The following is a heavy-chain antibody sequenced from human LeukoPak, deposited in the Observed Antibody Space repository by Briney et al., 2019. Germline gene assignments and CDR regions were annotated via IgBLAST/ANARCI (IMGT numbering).Heavy chain of an antibody. V-gene: IGHV3-30*02. D-gene: IGHD2-21*02. CDR2: IRYDGSNK. J-gene: IGHJ4*02. Sequence: QTGGSLRLSCAASGFTFSSYGMHWVRQAPGKGLEWVAFIRYDGSNKYYADSVKGRFTISRDNSKNTLYLQMNSLRAEDTAVYYCAKPSGGGDCYLCSPYWGQGTLVTVSS. CDR3: AKPSGGGDCYLCSPY. CDR1: GFTFSSYG.